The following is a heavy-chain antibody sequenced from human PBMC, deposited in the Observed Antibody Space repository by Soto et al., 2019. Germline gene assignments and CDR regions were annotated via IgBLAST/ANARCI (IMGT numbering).Heavy chain of an antibody. CDR1: GYTFTSYA. D-gene: IGHD6-6*01. Sequence: ASVKVSCKASGYTFTSYAIHWVRQAPGQRLEWMGWINAGNGNTKYSQKSQGRVTITRDTSASTAYMELSSLRSEDTAVYYCARHSQAARWKLGWFDPWGQGTLVTVSS. CDR2: INAGNGNT. CDR3: ARHSQAARWKLGWFDP. V-gene: IGHV1-3*01. J-gene: IGHJ5*02.